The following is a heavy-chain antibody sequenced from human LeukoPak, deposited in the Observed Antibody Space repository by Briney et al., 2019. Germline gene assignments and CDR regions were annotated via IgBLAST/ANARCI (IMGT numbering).Heavy chain of an antibody. CDR2: ISSGSTYI. CDR1: GFTFSSYS. V-gene: IGHV3-21*01. Sequence: GGSLRLSCAASGFTFSSYSMNWVRQAPGKGLEWVSSISSGSTYIYDADSVKGRFTISRDNSKNTLYLQMNSLRAEDTAVYYCARRGATRTVDYWGQGTLVTVSS. J-gene: IGHJ4*02. D-gene: IGHD1-26*01. CDR3: ARRGATRTVDY.